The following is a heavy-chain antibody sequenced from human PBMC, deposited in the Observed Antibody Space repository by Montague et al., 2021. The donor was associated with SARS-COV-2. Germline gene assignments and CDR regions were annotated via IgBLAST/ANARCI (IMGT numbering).Heavy chain of an antibody. Sequence: SETLSLTCAVSGDSISSNNWRCLVRPPRGKRLELRGETYHGGTTNYTPSLKSRVIISVDKTKNQLYLKMRSVTAADTAVYYCARDLRQWLADYYYYGLDVWGQGTTVTVSS. J-gene: IGHJ6*02. V-gene: IGHV4-4*02. CDR2: TYHGGTT. CDR1: GDSISSNNW. CDR3: ARDLRQWLADYYYYGLDV. D-gene: IGHD6-19*01.